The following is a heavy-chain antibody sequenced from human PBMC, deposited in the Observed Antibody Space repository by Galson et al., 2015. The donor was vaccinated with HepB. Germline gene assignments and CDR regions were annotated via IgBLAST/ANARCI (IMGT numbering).Heavy chain of an antibody. CDR3: ASQTYYYSGMDV. V-gene: IGHV4-59*01. Sequence: LSLTCTVSGGSICSSFWSWIRQPPGKGLEWIGYIYYSGSTSYNPSLKSRVTISVDTSKNQFSLNLSSVTAADTAVYYCASQTYYYSGMDVWGPGTTVTVSS. J-gene: IGHJ6*02. CDR1: GGSICSSF. CDR2: IYYSGST.